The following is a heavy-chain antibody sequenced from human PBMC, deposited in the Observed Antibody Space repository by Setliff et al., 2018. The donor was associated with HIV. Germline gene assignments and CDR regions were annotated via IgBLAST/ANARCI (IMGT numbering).Heavy chain of an antibody. CDR2: INPNSGGT. V-gene: IGHV1-2*06. Sequence: ASVKVSCKASGYTFTNYYIHWVRQAPGQGLEWMGRINPNSGGTNYAQKFQGRVTMTRDTSVSTAYMELSRLRSDDTAVYYCAKRKGNYDYYFDYWGQGTLVTVSS. J-gene: IGHJ4*02. CDR1: GYTFTNYY. D-gene: IGHD4-4*01. CDR3: AKRKGNYDYYFDY.